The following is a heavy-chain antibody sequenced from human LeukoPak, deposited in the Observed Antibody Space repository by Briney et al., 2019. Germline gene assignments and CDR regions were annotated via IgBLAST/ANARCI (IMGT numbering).Heavy chain of an antibody. J-gene: IGHJ4*02. V-gene: IGHV3-74*01. Sequence: GGSLRLSCVASGFNFSTSWMNWVRQAPGKGLVWVSRIKTDGSTTTYADFVKGRVTVSRDNAKNTPYLQMNSLRAEDTAVYYCARGGSPFYWGQGTLVTVSS. D-gene: IGHD3-10*01. CDR3: ARGGSPFY. CDR1: GFNFSTSW. CDR2: IKTDGSTT.